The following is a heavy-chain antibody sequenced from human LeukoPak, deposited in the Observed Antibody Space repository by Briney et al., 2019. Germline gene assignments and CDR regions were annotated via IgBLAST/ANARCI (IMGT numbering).Heavy chain of an antibody. J-gene: IGHJ4*02. CDR2: MNPNSGNT. D-gene: IGHD3-9*01. CDR3: ARDRYDY. CDR1: GYTFTSYD. Sequence: ASVKVSCKASGYTFTSYDINWVRQTTGQGLEWMGWMNPNSGNTGYAQKFQGRVTITRNTSISTAYMELSRLRSDDTAVYYCARDRYDYWGQGTLVTVSS. V-gene: IGHV1-8*03.